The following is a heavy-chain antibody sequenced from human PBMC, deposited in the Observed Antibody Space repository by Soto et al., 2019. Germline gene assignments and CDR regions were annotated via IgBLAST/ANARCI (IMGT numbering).Heavy chain of an antibody. CDR1: GFTFSSYG. Sequence: QVQLVESGGGVVQPGRSLRLSCAASGFTFSSYGMHWVRQAPGKGLEWVAVISYDGSNKYYADSVKGRFTISRDNSKNTLYLQMNSLRAEDTAVYYCAKSGRRGRDYYFDYWGQGTLVTVSS. J-gene: IGHJ4*02. D-gene: IGHD5-12*01. CDR3: AKSGRRGRDYYFDY. CDR2: ISYDGSNK. V-gene: IGHV3-30*18.